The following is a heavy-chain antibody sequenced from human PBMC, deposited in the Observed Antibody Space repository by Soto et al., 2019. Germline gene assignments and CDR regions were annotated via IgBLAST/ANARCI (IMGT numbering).Heavy chain of an antibody. CDR3: AITVGARDGFDI. J-gene: IGHJ3*02. CDR2: LYSYGTT. D-gene: IGHD1-26*01. V-gene: IGHV3-53*01. Sequence: EVQVVESGGGLMQPGDSLRISCAASGFSFRNNYISWVRQAPGKGLEGVSVLYSYGTTHSADYLKGRFTMSRDSYKYTFYLQMSGLRAEDTAMYYCAITVGARDGFDIWGPGTMVTVSS. CDR1: GFSFRNNY.